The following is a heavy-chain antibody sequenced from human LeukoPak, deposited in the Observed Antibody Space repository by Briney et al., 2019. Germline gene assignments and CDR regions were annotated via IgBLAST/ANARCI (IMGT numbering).Heavy chain of an antibody. Sequence: PGGSLRLSCAASGFTFSSYAMNWVRQAPGKGLEWVSVISGSGGSTYYADSVKGRFTTSRDNSKNTLYLQMNSLRAEDTAVYYSAKDTSIGKYCSNGVCSPFDYWGQGTLVTVSS. CDR3: AKDTSIGKYCSNGVCSPFDY. D-gene: IGHD2-8*01. V-gene: IGHV3-23*01. J-gene: IGHJ4*02. CDR2: ISGSGGST. CDR1: GFTFSSYA.